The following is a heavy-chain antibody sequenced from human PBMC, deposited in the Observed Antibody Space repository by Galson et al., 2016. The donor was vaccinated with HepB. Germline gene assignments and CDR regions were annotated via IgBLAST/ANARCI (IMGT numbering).Heavy chain of an antibody. CDR1: GFTFSSYA. D-gene: IGHD2-2*01. V-gene: IGHV3-30*18. J-gene: IGHJ5*02. CDR3: AKDRACSSTSCLSNWFDP. CDR2: ISYDGISK. Sequence: SLRLSCAGSGFTFSSYAIHWVRQAPGKGLEWVALISYDGISKYYPDSVKGRFTISRDNSKNTLYLQMNSLRAEDTAVYYCAKDRACSSTSCLSNWFDPWGQGTLVTVSS.